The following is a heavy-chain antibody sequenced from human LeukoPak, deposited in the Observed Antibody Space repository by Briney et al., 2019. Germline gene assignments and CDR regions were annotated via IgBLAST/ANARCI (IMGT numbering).Heavy chain of an antibody. CDR1: GFTFSSYS. Sequence: SGGSLRLSCAASGFTFSSYSMYWVRQAPGKGLEWVSSISSSGSYIYYADSVKGRFTISRDNARNSLYLQMNSLRAEDTAVYYCARVITGMDYWGQGTLVTVSS. J-gene: IGHJ4*02. V-gene: IGHV3-21*01. CDR3: ARVITGMDY. D-gene: IGHD1-20*01. CDR2: ISSSGSYI.